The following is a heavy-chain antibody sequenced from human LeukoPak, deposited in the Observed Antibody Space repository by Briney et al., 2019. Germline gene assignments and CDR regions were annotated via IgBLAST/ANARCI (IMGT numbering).Heavy chain of an antibody. CDR2: IKPEGSET. V-gene: IGHV3-7*01. CDR3: GGFGYEAAVDL. Sequence: PGGSLRLSCAASGFMFNTYWMTWVRQAPVKGLDFVANIKPEGSETYYGGSVKGRFTISRDNTKNLVFLQMNSLWGEDAAVYHCGGFGYEAAVDLWGQGTLVTVSS. D-gene: IGHD6-13*01. CDR1: GFMFNTYW. J-gene: IGHJ4*02.